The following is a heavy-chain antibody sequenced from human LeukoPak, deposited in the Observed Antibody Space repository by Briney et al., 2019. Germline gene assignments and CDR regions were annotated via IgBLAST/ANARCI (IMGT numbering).Heavy chain of an antibody. CDR1: GFTFSSYG. J-gene: IGHJ4*02. D-gene: IGHD2-15*01. V-gene: IGHV3-30*03. CDR3: ARDEAVVVVAATQDY. Sequence: GRSLRLSCAASGFTFSSYGMHWVRQAPGKGLEWVAVISYDGSNKYYADSVKGRFTISRDNSKNTLYLQMNSLRAEDTAVYYCARDEAVVVVAATQDYWGQGTLVTVSS. CDR2: ISYDGSNK.